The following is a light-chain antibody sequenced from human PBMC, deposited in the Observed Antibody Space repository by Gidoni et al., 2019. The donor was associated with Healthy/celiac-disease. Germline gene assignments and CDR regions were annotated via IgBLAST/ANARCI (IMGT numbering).Light chain of an antibody. CDR1: QSISSY. Sequence: DIQMTQSPSSLSASVVDRVTITCRASQSISSYLNWYQQKPGKAPKLLIYAASSLQSGVPSRFRGSGSGTDFTLTISSLQPEDFATYYCQQSYSTPRTFGQGTKVEIK. V-gene: IGKV1-39*01. J-gene: IGKJ1*01. CDR3: QQSYSTPRT. CDR2: AAS.